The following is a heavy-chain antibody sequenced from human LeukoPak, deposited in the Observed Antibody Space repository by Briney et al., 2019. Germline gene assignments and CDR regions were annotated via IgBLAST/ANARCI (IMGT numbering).Heavy chain of an antibody. CDR1: GFTFSSYW. CDR3: ARALRGFYFNY. V-gene: IGHV3-7*02. Sequence: PGGSLRLSCAASGFTFSSYWMSWVRQAPGKGLEWVANIKQDGSEKYYVDSVKGRFTISRDNAKNSLYLQMISLRAEDTAVYYCARALRGFYFNYWGQGTLVTVSS. CDR2: IKQDGSEK. J-gene: IGHJ4*02. D-gene: IGHD2-15*01.